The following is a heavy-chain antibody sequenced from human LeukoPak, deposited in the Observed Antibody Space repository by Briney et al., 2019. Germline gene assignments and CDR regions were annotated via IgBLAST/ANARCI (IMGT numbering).Heavy chain of an antibody. D-gene: IGHD6-19*01. CDR1: GYTFTSYD. CDR3: AKPIAVAGSNCFDY. CDR2: MNPNSGNT. Sequence: ASVKVSCKASGYTFTSYDINWVRQATGQGLEWMGWMNPNSGNTGYAQKFQGRVTITRNTSISTAYMELSSLRAEDTAVYYCAKPIAVAGSNCFDYWGQGTLVTVSS. J-gene: IGHJ4*02. V-gene: IGHV1-8*03.